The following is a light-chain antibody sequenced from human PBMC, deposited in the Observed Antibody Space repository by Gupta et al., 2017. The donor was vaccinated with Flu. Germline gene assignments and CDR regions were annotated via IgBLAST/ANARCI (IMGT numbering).Light chain of an antibody. J-gene: IGKJ1*01. CDR2: KSS. CDR3: QHDKTYSRT. Sequence: DIQMTQSPSTLSASVGDRVTITCRASQNIDSWLAWYQQKPGKAPNLLIYKSSNLESGVPSRFSGSGSGTEFTLTISILHPDDFATYYCQHDKTYSRTFGQGTKVEI. CDR1: QNIDSW. V-gene: IGKV1-5*03.